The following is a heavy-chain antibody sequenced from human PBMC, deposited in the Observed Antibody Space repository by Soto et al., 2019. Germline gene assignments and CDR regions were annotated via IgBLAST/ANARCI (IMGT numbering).Heavy chain of an antibody. CDR2: IYYSGST. CDR1: GGSISSYY. J-gene: IGHJ4*02. Sequence: PSETLSLSCTVSGGSISSYYWSWIRQRTGKGLEWIGYIYYSGSTNYNPSLKSRVTISVEPSKNQFSLKLSSVTAADTAVYYCARGLRYYDSSGSIQAKDYWGQGTLVTVSS. D-gene: IGHD3-22*01. CDR3: ARGLRYYDSSGSIQAKDY. V-gene: IGHV4-59*01.